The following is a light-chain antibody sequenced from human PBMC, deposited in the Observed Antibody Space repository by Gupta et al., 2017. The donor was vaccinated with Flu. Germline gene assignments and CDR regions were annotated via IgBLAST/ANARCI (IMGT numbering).Light chain of an antibody. J-gene: IGLJ1*01. CDR1: NFNIGGNS. V-gene: IGLV1-44*01. CDR3: AAWDDSLNAFV. CDR2: RDD. Sequence: QSVLTPPPSASGTPGQTVTISCSGSNFNIGGNSVNWYQQRPGTAPKLLIYRDDQRPSGVPDRFSGSKSGTSASLAISGLQSEDEADYSCAAWDDSLNAFVFGRGTEVSVL.